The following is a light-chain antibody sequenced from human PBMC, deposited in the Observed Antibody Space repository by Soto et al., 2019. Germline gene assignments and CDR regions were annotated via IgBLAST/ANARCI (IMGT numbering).Light chain of an antibody. V-gene: IGKV1D-12*01. Sequence: DIQMTQSPSSVSASVGDRVTITCRASQAISTWLAWYQQKPGKAPKLLIYAASNLQTGVPSRFSGSGSGTDFTLTISSLQPEDFATYYWPQANSFPRTFGQGTKVQIQ. J-gene: IGKJ1*01. CDR2: AAS. CDR3: PQANSFPRT. CDR1: QAISTW.